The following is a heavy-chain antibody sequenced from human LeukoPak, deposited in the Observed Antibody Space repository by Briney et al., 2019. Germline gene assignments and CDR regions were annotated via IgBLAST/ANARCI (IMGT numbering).Heavy chain of an antibody. D-gene: IGHD1-20*01. CDR1: GFTFRDYY. CDR2: ISSSGSTI. V-gene: IGHV3-11*01. J-gene: IGHJ4*02. CDR3: AREGITGTTYYFDY. Sequence: GGALRLSCAASGFTFRDYYMSWIRQAPGKGLEGASYISSSGSTIYYADSVKGRFTISRDNAKNSLYLQMNSLRAEDTAVYYCAREGITGTTYYFDYWGQGTLVTVSS.